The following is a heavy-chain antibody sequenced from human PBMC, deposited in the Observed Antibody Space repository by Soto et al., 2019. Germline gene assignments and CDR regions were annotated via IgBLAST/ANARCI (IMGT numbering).Heavy chain of an antibody. CDR3: AKDLSGAFDI. CDR2: ASASNDNT. Sequence: EVQLLESGGGLVHPGESLRLSCATSGFTFSIYAMSWVRQAPGKGLEWVSAASASNDNTYYADSVKGRFTISRDNSKNTLYLQRNSLRAEDTAIYYCAKDLSGAFDIWGQGTMVTVSS. D-gene: IGHD3-10*01. V-gene: IGHV3-23*01. J-gene: IGHJ3*02. CDR1: GFTFSIYA.